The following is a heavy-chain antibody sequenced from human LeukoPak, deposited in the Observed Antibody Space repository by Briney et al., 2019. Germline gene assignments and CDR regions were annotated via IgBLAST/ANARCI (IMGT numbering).Heavy chain of an antibody. J-gene: IGHJ4*02. CDR2: ITWNGGST. CDR1: GFTFDDYG. V-gene: IGHV3-20*04. CDR3: AREGGGISMVRGVYFDY. Sequence: GGSLRLSCAASGFTFDDYGMSWVRQAPGKGLEWVSGITWNGGSTGYADSVKGRFTISRDNAKNSLYLQMNSLRAEDTALYYCAREGGGISMVRGVYFDYWGQGTLVTVSS. D-gene: IGHD3-10*01.